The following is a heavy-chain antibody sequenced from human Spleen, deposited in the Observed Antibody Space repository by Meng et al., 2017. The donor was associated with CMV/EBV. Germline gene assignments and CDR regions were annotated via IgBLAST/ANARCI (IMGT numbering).Heavy chain of an antibody. CDR3: ARAYCSSTNCPEAY. Sequence: CAVYGVSLNGYYWSWIREPPGKGLEWIGEINYSGTTNYNPSLKSRVTISLNSSKNQFSLNLKSVTAADTAVYYCARAYCSSTNCPEAYWGQGTLVTVSS. V-gene: IGHV4-34*01. J-gene: IGHJ4*02. D-gene: IGHD2-2*01. CDR1: GVSLNGYY. CDR2: INYSGTT.